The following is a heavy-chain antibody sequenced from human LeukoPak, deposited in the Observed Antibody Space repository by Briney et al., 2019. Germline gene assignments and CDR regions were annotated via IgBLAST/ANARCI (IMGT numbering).Heavy chain of an antibody. Sequence: PSETLSLTCAVYGGSFSGYHWSWIRQPPGKGLEWIGEINHSGSTNYNPSLKSRVTISVDTSKNQFSLKLSSVTAADTAVYYCSGIATGFNWFDPWGQGTLVTVSS. CDR2: INHSGST. CDR3: SGIATGFNWFDP. J-gene: IGHJ5*02. CDR1: GGSFSGYH. D-gene: IGHD6-13*01. V-gene: IGHV4-34*01.